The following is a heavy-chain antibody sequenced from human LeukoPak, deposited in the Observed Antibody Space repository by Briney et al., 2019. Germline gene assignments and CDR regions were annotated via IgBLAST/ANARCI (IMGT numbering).Heavy chain of an antibody. D-gene: IGHD5-18*01. J-gene: IGHJ4*02. Sequence: GGSLRLSCAASGFTFSSYWMSWVRQAPGKGLEWVANIKQDGSEKYYVDSVKGRFTISRDNAKKSLYLQMNNLRAEDTAVYYCVRARGYSYGYSDYWGRGTLVTVSS. CDR1: GFTFSSYW. CDR3: VRARGYSYGYSDY. V-gene: IGHV3-7*04. CDR2: IKQDGSEK.